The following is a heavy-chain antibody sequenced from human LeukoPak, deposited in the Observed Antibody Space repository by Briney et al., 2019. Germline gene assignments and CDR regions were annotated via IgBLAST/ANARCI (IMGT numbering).Heavy chain of an antibody. J-gene: IGHJ4*02. D-gene: IGHD5-18*01. CDR2: ISGSGGST. V-gene: IGHV3-23*01. CDR3: AKLVSYSYGFYCFDY. Sequence: GGSLRLSCVAPGFTFISYAMSWVRPAPGKGLGWVSPISGSGGSTYYADSVKGRFTISRDNSKNTLYLQMNSLRAEDTAVYYCAKLVSYSYGFYCFDYWGQGTLVTVSS. CDR1: GFTFISYA.